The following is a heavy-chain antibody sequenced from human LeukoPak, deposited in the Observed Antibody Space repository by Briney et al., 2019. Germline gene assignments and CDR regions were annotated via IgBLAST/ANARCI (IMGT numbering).Heavy chain of an antibody. J-gene: IGHJ4*02. CDR3: ARDVHGGMATIN. V-gene: IGHV1-2*02. CDR2: INPNNGGT. D-gene: IGHD5-24*01. Sequence: ASVKVSCKASGYTFTTFYIHWVRQAPGQGLEWMGWINPNNGGTNYAQKFQGRVTMTRDTSISTAYMELSRLRSDDTAVYYCARDVHGGMATINWGQGTLVTVSS. CDR1: GYTFTTFY.